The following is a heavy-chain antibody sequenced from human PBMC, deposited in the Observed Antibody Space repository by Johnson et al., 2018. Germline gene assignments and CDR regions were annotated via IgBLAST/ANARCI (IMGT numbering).Heavy chain of an antibody. CDR3: AKAKGYGFYYVMDV. D-gene: IGHD1-1*01. CDR2: ISWNSGNI. V-gene: IGHV3-9*01. Sequence: VQLVQSGGGVVQPGRSLRLSCAVSGFTFDDYAMHWVRQTPGQGLEWVSSISWNSGNIGYADSVKGRFTISRDNAKNSLYLQMNILRVEDTALYYCAKAKGYGFYYVMDVWGQGTTVTVSS. J-gene: IGHJ6*02. CDR1: GFTFDDYA.